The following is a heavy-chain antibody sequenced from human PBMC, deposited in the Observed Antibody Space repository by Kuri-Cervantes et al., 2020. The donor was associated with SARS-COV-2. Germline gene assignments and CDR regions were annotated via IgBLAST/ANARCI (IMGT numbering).Heavy chain of an antibody. Sequence: GESLKISCAASGFTFSSYEMSWVRQAPGKGLEWVSYISSSGSTIYYADSVKGRFTISRDNSKNTLYLQMNSLRAEDTAVYYCARDGGSYMDVWGKGTTVTVSS. J-gene: IGHJ6*03. CDR2: ISSSGSTI. D-gene: IGHD3-16*01. V-gene: IGHV3-48*03. CDR1: GFTFSSYE. CDR3: ARDGGSYMDV.